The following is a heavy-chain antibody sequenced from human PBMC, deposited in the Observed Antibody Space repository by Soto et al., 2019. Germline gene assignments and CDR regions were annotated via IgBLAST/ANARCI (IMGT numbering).Heavy chain of an antibody. CDR3: ARDGDYFGSGSPPLLSK. D-gene: IGHD3-10*01. CDR2: IYYSGST. V-gene: IGHV4-30-4*06. Sequence: WIWIRQHPVKGLEWMGHIYYSGSTSYNPSLKSRITISIDTSKNQFSLKLPSVTAADTAVYYCARDGDYFGSGSPPLLSKWGQGTLVTVSS. J-gene: IGHJ4*02.